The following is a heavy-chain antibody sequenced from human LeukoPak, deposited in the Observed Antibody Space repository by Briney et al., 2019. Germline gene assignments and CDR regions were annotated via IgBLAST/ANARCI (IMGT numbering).Heavy chain of an antibody. V-gene: IGHV4-34*01. J-gene: IGHJ6*03. Sequence: KPSETLSLTCAVYGGSFSGYYWSWIRQPPGKGLEWIGGINHSGSTNYNPSLKSRVTISVDTSKNQFSLKLSSVTAADTAVYYCAREVGAYCSSTSCYRPLYYYYYYMDVWGKGTTVTVSS. CDR1: GGSFSGYY. D-gene: IGHD2-2*02. CDR2: INHSGST. CDR3: AREVGAYCSSTSCYRPLYYYYYYMDV.